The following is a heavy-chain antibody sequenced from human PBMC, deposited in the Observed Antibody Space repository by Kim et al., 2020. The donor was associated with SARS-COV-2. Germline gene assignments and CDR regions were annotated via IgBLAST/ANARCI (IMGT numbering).Heavy chain of an antibody. D-gene: IGHD3-22*01. J-gene: IGHJ6*02. V-gene: IGHV3-49*04. CDR3: TRDYYDSSGYSYYYYYYGMDV. CDR2: IRSKAYGGTT. CDR1: GFTFGDYA. Sequence: GGSLRLSCTASGFTFGDYAMSWVRQAPGKGLEWVGFIRSKAYGGTTEYAASVKGRFTISRDDSKSIAYLQMNSLKTEDTAVYYCTRDYYDSSGYSYYYYYYGMDVWGQGTTVTVS.